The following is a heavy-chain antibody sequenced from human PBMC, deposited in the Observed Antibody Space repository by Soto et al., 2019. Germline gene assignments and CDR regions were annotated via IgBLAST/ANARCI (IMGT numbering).Heavy chain of an antibody. D-gene: IGHD6-19*01. V-gene: IGHV1-3*05. CDR2: INAGNGNT. CDR1: GYAFTSYA. CDR3: ARGGGGYVWCDP. J-gene: IGHJ5*02. Sequence: QVQLVQSGAEEKKPGASVKVSCKASGYAFTSYAMPWVRQAPGQRLAWMGGINAGNGNTKYSQKSQGRVTTTRDTAAGTAYMELSSLRSDDTAVYYWARGGGGYVWCDPWGQGTLVTVSS.